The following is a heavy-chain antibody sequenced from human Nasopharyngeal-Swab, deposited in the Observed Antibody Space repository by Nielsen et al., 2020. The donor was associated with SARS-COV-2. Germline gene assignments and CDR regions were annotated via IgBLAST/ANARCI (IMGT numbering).Heavy chain of an antibody. Sequence: SEPLSLTCTVSGCSISSSSYYWGWIRQPPGKGLEWIGSIYYSGSTYYNPSLKSRVTLSVDTSKNQFSLKLSSVTAADTAVYYCASGSVSYYKGPGVWGQGTTVTVSS. CDR3: ASGSVSYYKGPGV. D-gene: IGHD3-10*01. CDR1: GCSISSSSYY. CDR2: IYYSGST. V-gene: IGHV4-39*01. J-gene: IGHJ6*02.